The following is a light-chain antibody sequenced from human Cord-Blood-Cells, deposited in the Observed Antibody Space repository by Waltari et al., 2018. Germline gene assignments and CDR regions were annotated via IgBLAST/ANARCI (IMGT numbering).Light chain of an antibody. CDR1: SSDVGGYNN. Sequence: QSALTQPASVSGSPGQSITISCTGTSSDVGGYNNFPWYQQHPGKAPKLMIYDVSKRPSGVSNRFSGSKSGNTASLTISGLQAEDEADYYCSSYTSSSTWVFGGGTKLTVL. V-gene: IGLV2-14*01. CDR2: DVS. CDR3: SSYTSSSTWV. J-gene: IGLJ3*02.